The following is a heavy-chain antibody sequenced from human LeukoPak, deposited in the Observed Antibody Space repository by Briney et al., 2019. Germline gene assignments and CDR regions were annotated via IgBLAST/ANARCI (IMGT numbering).Heavy chain of an antibody. V-gene: IGHV1-69*13. D-gene: IGHD3-10*01. J-gene: IGHJ6*03. CDR1: GGTFSSYA. Sequence: ASVKVSCKASGGTFSSYAISWVRQAPGQGLEWMGGIIPIFGTANYAQKFQGRVTITADESTSTAYMELSSLRSEDTAVYYCARDPYYYGSGSYATYYYYYMDVWGKGTTVTVSS. CDR2: IIPIFGTA. CDR3: ARDPYYYGSGSYATYYYYYMDV.